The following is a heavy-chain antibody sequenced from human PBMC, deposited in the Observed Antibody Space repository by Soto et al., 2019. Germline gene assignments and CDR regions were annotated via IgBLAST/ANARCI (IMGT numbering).Heavy chain of an antibody. J-gene: IGHJ5*02. D-gene: IGHD3-22*01. CDR3: ARGLTRPRSPSKNYDSSGYYYVSWFDP. CDR1: GGSFSGYY. Sequence: PSETLSLTCAVYGGSFSGYYWSWIRQPPGKGLEWIGEINHSGSTNYNPSLKSRVTISVDTSKNQFSLKLSSVTAADTAVYYCARGLTRPRSPSKNYDSSGYYYVSWFDPWGQGTLVTVSS. CDR2: INHSGST. V-gene: IGHV4-34*01.